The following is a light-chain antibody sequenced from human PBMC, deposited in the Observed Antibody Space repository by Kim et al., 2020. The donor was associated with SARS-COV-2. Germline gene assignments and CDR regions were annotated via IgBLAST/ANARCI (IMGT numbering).Light chain of an antibody. CDR1: QGVSRNF. V-gene: IGKV3-20*01. Sequence: WSPGERAAPSCRASQGVSRNFLAGYQQQLGQAPRRRIFGASDGATGSRDRFSGGGSGTDFSLNINSLGPEDFAVYYCERYGTSLYTFGRETKLEI. CDR2: GAS. CDR3: ERYGTSLYT. J-gene: IGKJ2*01.